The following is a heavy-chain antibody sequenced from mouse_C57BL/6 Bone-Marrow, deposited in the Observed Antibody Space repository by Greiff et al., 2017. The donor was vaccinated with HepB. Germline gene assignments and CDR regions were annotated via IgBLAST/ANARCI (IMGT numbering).Heavy chain of an antibody. D-gene: IGHD1-1*01. CDR3: ARDRLLTTVVMDY. V-gene: IGHV5-4*01. CDR2: ISDGGSYT. Sequence: EVKLVESGGGLVKPGGSLKLSCAASGFTFSSYAMSWVRQTPEKRLEWVATISDGGSYTYYPDNVKGRFTISRDNAKNNLYLQMSHLKSEDTAMYYCARDRLLTTVVMDYWGQGTSVTVSS. J-gene: IGHJ4*01. CDR1: GFTFSSYA.